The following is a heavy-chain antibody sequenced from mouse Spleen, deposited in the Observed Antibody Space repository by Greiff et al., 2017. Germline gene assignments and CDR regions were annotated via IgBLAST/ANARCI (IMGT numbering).Heavy chain of an antibody. CDR2: ISSGGST. CDR3: ARPYYGNPFDY. Sequence: EVKLVESGGGLVKPGGSLKLSCAASGFTFSSYAMSWVRQTPEKRLEWVASISSGGSTYYPDSVKGRFTISRDNARNILYLQMSSLRSEDTAMYYCARPYYGNPFDYWGQGTTLTVSS. J-gene: IGHJ2*01. CDR1: GFTFSSYA. V-gene: IGHV5-6-5*01. D-gene: IGHD2-10*01.